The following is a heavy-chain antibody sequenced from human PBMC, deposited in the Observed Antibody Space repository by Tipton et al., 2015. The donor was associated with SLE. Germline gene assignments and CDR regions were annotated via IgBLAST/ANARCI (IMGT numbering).Heavy chain of an antibody. V-gene: IGHV3-49*04. CDR2: IRSKAYGGTT. Sequence: SLRLSCTASGFTFGDYAMSWVRQAPGKGLEWVGFIRSKAYGGTTEYAASVKGRFTISRDDSKSIAYLQMNSLKTEDTAVYYCTRDHFEYSYGYNWYFDLWGRGTLVTVSS. CDR3: TRDHFEYSYGYNWYFDL. J-gene: IGHJ2*01. D-gene: IGHD5-18*01. CDR1: GFTFGDYA.